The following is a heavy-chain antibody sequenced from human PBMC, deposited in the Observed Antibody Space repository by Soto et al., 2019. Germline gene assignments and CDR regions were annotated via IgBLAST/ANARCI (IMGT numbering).Heavy chain of an antibody. CDR1: GFTFSSYG. V-gene: IGHV3-33*01. CDR2: IWYDGSNK. Sequence: QVQLVESGGGVVQPGRSLRLSCAASGFTFSSYGMHWVRQAPGKGLEWVAVIWYDGSNKYYADSVKGRFTISSDNSKNTLYLQMNSLRAEDTAVYYCARDGEGYSDHWGQGTLVTVSS. CDR3: ARDGEGYSDH. D-gene: IGHD6-13*01. J-gene: IGHJ4*02.